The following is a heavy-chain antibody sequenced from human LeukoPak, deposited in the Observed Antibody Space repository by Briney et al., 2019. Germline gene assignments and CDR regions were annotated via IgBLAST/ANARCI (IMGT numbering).Heavy chain of an antibody. J-gene: IGHJ4*02. CDR3: AKDRHPARTDGYYFDY. D-gene: IGHD1-14*01. V-gene: IGHV3-30*18. Sequence: PGASLRLSCAASAFTFRSYGMHWVRQAPGKGLEWVAVISYDANNKYYADSVKGRFTISRDNSKNTLYLQMNSLRAEDTAVYYCAKDRHPARTDGYYFDYWGQGTLVTVSS. CDR2: ISYDANNK. CDR1: AFTFRSYG.